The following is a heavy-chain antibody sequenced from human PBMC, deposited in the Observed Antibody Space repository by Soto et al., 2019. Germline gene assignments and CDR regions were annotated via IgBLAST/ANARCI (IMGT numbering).Heavy chain of an antibody. J-gene: IGHJ3*01. V-gene: IGHV3-7*05. Sequence: GGSLRLSCAASGFTFSSYWMSWVRQAPGKGLEWVANIKQDGSEKYYVDSVKGRFTISRDNAKNSLYLQMNSLRAEDTAVYYCAQIADYCTNGVCPPDAFDVWGQGTMVTVSS. CDR2: IKQDGSEK. CDR1: GFTFSSYW. CDR3: AQIADYCTNGVCPPDAFDV. D-gene: IGHD2-8*01.